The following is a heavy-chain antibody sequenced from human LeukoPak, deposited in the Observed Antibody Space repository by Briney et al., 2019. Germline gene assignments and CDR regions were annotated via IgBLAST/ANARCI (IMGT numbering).Heavy chain of an antibody. CDR3: ARHEGRWLQSAGYYYMDV. CDR2: IITIFGTA. CDR1: GGTFICYA. D-gene: IGHD5-24*01. Sequence: SVKVSCKASGGTFICYAISGVRQAPGQGGEWMGGIITIFGTANNAQKFQGRVTITTDESTSTAYMELSSLRSEDTAVYYCARHEGRWLQSAGYYYMDVWGKGTTVTVSS. J-gene: IGHJ6*03. V-gene: IGHV1-69*05.